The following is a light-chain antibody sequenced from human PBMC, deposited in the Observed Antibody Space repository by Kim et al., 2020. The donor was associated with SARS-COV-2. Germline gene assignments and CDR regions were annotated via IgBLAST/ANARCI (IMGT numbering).Light chain of an antibody. V-gene: IGLV2-14*03. Sequence: QSALTQPASVSGSPGQSITISCIGTSSDLGGYNYVSWYQQHPGKAPKLMIYGVNKRPSGVSNRFSGSKSGNTASLTISGLHTEDEAEYYCSSFTDINPWVFGGGTKVTVL. CDR1: SSDLGGYNY. J-gene: IGLJ3*02. CDR2: GVN. CDR3: SSFTDINPWV.